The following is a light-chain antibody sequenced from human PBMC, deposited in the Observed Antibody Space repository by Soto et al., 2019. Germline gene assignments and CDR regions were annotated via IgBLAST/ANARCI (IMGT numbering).Light chain of an antibody. V-gene: IGKV1-5*03. CDR1: QSVNNW. Sequence: DIKMTQSPSTLSASVGDRVTITCRASQSVNNWLAWYQQKPGKAPKLFIFKASTLEIGVPARFSGSGSGTYFTPSISTLQPDYFATYFCQQYESFPRTFGQGTKVEIK. CDR3: QQYESFPRT. J-gene: IGKJ1*01. CDR2: KAS.